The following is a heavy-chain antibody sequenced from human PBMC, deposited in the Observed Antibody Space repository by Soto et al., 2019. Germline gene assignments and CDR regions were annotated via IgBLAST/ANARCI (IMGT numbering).Heavy chain of an antibody. CDR1: GGSISSGGYY. D-gene: IGHD2-2*01. CDR2: IYYSGST. V-gene: IGHV4-31*03. CDR3: ARVRLRYCSSTSCPHENWFDP. Sequence: SETLSLTCTVSGGSISSGGYYWSWIRQHPGKGLEWIGYIYYSGSTYYNPSLKSRVTMSVDTSKNQFSLKLSSVTAADTAVYYCARVRLRYCSSTSCPHENWFDPWGQGTLVTVSS. J-gene: IGHJ5*02.